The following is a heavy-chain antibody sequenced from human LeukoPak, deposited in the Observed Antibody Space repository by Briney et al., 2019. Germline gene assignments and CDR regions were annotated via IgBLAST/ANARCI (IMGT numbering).Heavy chain of an antibody. J-gene: IGHJ6*04. CDR2: INWNGGST. V-gene: IGHV3-20*04. CDR1: GFTFDDYG. CDR3: AELGITMIGGV. Sequence: GGSLRLSCAASGFTFDDYGMSWVRQAPGKGLEWVSGINWNGGSTGYADSVKGRFIISRDNAKNSLYLQMNSLRAEDTAVYYCAELGITMIGGVWGKGTTVTISS. D-gene: IGHD3-10*02.